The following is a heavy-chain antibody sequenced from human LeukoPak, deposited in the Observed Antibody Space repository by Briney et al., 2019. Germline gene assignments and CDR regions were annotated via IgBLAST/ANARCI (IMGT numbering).Heavy chain of an antibody. CDR1: GFTFDDYA. D-gene: IGHD3-10*01. J-gene: IGHJ3*02. CDR3: AKLTLGYYGSGSNGGAFDI. Sequence: PGRSLRLSCAASGFTFDDYAMHWVRQAPGKGLEWVSGISWNSGSIGYADSVKGRFTISRDNAKNSLYLQMNSLRAEDTALYYCAKLTLGYYGSGSNGGAFDIWGQGTMVTVSS. V-gene: IGHV3-9*01. CDR2: ISWNSGSI.